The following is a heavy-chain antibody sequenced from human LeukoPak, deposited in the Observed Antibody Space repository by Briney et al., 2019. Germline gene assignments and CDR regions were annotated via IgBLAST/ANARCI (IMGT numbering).Heavy chain of an antibody. CDR1: GFTFSSYA. Sequence: PGGSLRLSCAASGFTFSSYAMHWVRQAPGKGLEWVAVISYDGSNKYYADSVKGRFTISRDNSKNTLYLQMNGLRAEDTAVYYCARRSGIAVAGAFDYWGQGTLVTVSS. J-gene: IGHJ4*02. CDR2: ISYDGSNK. V-gene: IGHV3-30*04. CDR3: ARRSGIAVAGAFDY. D-gene: IGHD6-19*01.